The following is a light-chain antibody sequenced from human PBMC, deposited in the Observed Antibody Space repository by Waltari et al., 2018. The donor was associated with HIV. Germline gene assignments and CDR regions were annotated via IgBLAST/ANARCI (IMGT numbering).Light chain of an antibody. J-gene: IGLJ1*01. V-gene: IGLV1-40*01. CDR2: GNN. CDR3: QSWDDSLSGYV. CDR1: KSNIGAGYA. Sequence: QSVLTQPPSLSGAPGQRVTISCPGSKSNIGAGYAVHWYQQVPGKAPKLLIYGNNNRPSVVPERFSGAKSDTSASLAITGLQAEDEADYYCQSWDDSLSGYVFGTGSKVTVL.